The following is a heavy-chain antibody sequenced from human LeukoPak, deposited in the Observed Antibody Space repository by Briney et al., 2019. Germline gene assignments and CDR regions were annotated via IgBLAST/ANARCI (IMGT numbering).Heavy chain of an antibody. J-gene: IGHJ4*02. CDR1: GFTFSTYS. Sequence: GGSLRLSCAASGFTFSTYSMNWVRQAPGKGLEWVSYISTSSNRIDYADSVKGRFTMSRDNAKNLLYLQMNSLRDEDTAMYYCARVSAPGTSGWYFGYWGQGTLVTVSS. CDR2: ISTSSNRI. V-gene: IGHV3-48*02. CDR3: ARVSAPGTSGWYFGY. D-gene: IGHD6-19*01.